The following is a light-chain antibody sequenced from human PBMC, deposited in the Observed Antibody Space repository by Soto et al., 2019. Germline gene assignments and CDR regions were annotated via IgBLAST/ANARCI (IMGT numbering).Light chain of an antibody. CDR3: QSYDSSLSEV. J-gene: IGLJ1*01. CDR2: GNS. Sequence: SLQTQPRSVSGAPGPRVTISSTRSSSNIGADYDVHWCQQLPGTAPKLLIYGNSNRPSGVPDRFSGSKSGTSASLAITGLQAEDEADYYCQSYDSSLSEVFGTGTKVTV. CDR1: SSNIGADYD. V-gene: IGLV1-40*01.